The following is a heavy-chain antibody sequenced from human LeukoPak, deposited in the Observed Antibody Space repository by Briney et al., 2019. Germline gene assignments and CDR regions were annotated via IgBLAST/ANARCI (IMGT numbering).Heavy chain of an antibody. CDR2: ISSSSSYI. CDR1: GFTFSSYS. CDR3: ARGPVVRGLYWFDP. V-gene: IGHV3-21*06. D-gene: IGHD3-10*01. Sequence: GGSLRLSCAASGFTFSSYSMNWVRQAPGKGLECVSFISSSSSYIYYADSVKGRFTISRDNAKNSLYLQMNSLRAEDTALYYCARGPVVRGLYWFDPWGQGTLVTVSS. J-gene: IGHJ5*02.